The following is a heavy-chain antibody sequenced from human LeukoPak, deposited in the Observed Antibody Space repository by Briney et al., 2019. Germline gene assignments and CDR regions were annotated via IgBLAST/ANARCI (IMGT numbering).Heavy chain of an antibody. CDR2: ISGRSSHT. CDR1: GFTFSDYD. D-gene: IGHD3-16*01. CDR3: GRAFPPLRTSSAGDL. J-gene: IGHJ4*02. V-gene: IGHV3-21*06. Sequence: GSLRLSCSASGFTFSDYDMNWIRQAPGKGLEWISAISGRSSHTYYGDSVKGRSSISRDNAKNLLYLQMNGLGAEDTAVYYCGRAFPPLRTSSAGDLWGQGTLVTVSS.